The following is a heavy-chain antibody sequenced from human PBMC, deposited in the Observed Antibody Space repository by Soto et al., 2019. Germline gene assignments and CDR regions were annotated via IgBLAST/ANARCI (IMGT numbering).Heavy chain of an antibody. CDR3: ARPRNGSPGLFAV. J-gene: IGHJ4*02. D-gene: IGHD1-1*01. Sequence: SETLSLTCTVSGVSISSYYWSWILQPPGKGLEYIGYIYYGGSTNHNPSLQSRVTMSVDTSKNQFSLKLNSVTAADTAVYYCARPRNGSPGLFAVCGQGSPVLVSS. V-gene: IGHV4-59*08. CDR2: IYYGGST. CDR1: GVSISSYY.